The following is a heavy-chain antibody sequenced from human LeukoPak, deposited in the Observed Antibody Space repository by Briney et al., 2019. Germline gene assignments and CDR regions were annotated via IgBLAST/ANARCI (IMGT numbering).Heavy chain of an antibody. CDR2: IIPIFGTA. CDR3: AREVAVDTAMVDAFDI. CDR1: GGTFSSYA. D-gene: IGHD5-18*01. J-gene: IGHJ3*02. V-gene: IGHV1-69*05. Sequence: SVKVSCNASGGTFSSYAISWVRQAPGQGLEWMGGIIPIFGTANYAQKFQGRVTITTDESTSTAYMELSSLRSEDTAVYYCAREVAVDTAMVDAFDIWGQGTMVTVSS.